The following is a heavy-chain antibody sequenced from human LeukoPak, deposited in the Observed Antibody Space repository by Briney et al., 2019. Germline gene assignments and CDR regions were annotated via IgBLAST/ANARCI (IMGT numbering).Heavy chain of an antibody. J-gene: IGHJ3*02. V-gene: IGHV4-4*02. D-gene: IGHD6-19*01. Sequence: SETLSLTCAVSGGSISGRNWWSWVRQPPGKGLEWIGEIYHSGSTNYNPSLKSRVTISVDTSKNQFSLKLSSVTAADTAVYYCAREGGWLMAYAFDIWGQGTMVTVSS. CDR1: GGSISGRNW. CDR2: IYHSGST. CDR3: AREGGWLMAYAFDI.